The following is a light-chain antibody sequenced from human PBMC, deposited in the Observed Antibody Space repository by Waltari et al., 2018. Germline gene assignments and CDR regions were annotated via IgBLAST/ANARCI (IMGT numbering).Light chain of an antibody. Sequence: ILLTQSPDTLSLSQGERATLSCWASQTVGNSLAWYQHKPGQPPRLLIYGASNRATGIPARFSGSGSGTEFTLTINSLEPEDSAVYYCQQRSISCTFGQGTRLEI. CDR2: GAS. CDR1: QTVGNS. V-gene: IGKV3-11*01. CDR3: QQRSISCT. J-gene: IGKJ2*02.